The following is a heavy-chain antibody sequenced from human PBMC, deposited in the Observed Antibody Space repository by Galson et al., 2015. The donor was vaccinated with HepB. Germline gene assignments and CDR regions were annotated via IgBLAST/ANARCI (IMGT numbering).Heavy chain of an antibody. CDR3: ARGEGDYDILTGSIPPFDY. CDR1: GGTFSSYT. D-gene: IGHD3-9*01. J-gene: IGHJ4*02. Sequence: SVKVSCKASGGTFSSYTISWVRQAPGQGLEWMGRIIPILGIANYAQKFQGRVTITADKSTSTAYMELSSLRSEDTAVYYCARGEGDYDILTGSIPPFDYWGQGTLVTVSS. V-gene: IGHV1-69*02. CDR2: IIPILGIA.